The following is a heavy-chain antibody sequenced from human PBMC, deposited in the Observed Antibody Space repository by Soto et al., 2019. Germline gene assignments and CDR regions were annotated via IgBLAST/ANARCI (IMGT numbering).Heavy chain of an antibody. V-gene: IGHV3-21*01. Sequence: PWWSLRLSCSASVFTFRTYGMNWFRRAPGGGLEWVASISSSGSFIYYADSVKGRFTISRDNAKNSLYLQMNSLRAEDTAVYYCARTVAGYYFDYWGQGTLVTVSS. J-gene: IGHJ4*02. CDR3: ARTVAGYYFDY. D-gene: IGHD2-21*01. CDR1: VFTFRTYG. CDR2: ISSSGSFI.